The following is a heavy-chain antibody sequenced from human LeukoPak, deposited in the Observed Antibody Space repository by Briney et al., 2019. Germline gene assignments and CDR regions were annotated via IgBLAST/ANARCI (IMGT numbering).Heavy chain of an antibody. CDR3: ARSAGIKDAFDI. Sequence: PGGSLRLSCAASGFTFSSYSMNWVRQAPGKGLEWVSSISSSSSYIYYADSVKGRFTISRDNAKNSLYLQMNSLRAEDTAVYYCARSAGIKDAFDIWGQGTMVTVSS. J-gene: IGHJ3*02. CDR2: ISSSSSYI. D-gene: IGHD3-10*01. V-gene: IGHV3-21*01. CDR1: GFTFSSYS.